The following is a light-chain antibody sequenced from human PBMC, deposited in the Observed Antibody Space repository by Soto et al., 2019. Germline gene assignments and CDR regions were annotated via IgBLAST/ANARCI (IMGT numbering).Light chain of an antibody. J-gene: IGKJ2*01. CDR3: QQYGSSLPMYT. Sequence: EIVLTQSPGTLSLSPGERATLSCRASQSVSSNYLAWYQQKPGQAPRLLIYGASSRATDIPDRFSGSGSGTDFTLTISRLEPEDFAVYYCQQYGSSLPMYTLGQGTKLEIK. V-gene: IGKV3-20*01. CDR1: QSVSSNY. CDR2: GAS.